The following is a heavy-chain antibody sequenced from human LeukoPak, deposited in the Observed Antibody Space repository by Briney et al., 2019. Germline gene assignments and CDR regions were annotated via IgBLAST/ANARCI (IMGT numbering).Heavy chain of an antibody. V-gene: IGHV4-61*02. D-gene: IGHD3-3*01. CDR1: GGSISSGSYY. Sequence: SETLSLTCTVSGGSISSGSYYWSWIRQPAGKGLEWIGRIYTSGSTNYNPSLKSRVTISVDTSKNQFSLKLSSVTAADTAVYYCARGSSPLSYDFWSGSLRQTGNNWFDPWGQGALVTVSS. CDR2: IYTSGST. J-gene: IGHJ5*02. CDR3: ARGSSPLSYDFWSGSLRQTGNNWFDP.